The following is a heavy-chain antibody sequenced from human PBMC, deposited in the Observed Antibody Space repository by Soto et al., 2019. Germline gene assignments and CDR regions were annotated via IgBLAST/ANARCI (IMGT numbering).Heavy chain of an antibody. CDR1: GGTFSSYA. V-gene: IGHV1-69*06. D-gene: IGHD3-22*01. Sequence: ASVKVSCKASGGTFSSYAISWVRQAPGQGLEWMGGIIPIFGTANYAQKFQGRVTITADKSTSTAYMELSSLRSEDTAVYYCARDRPINYYDSSGYCEHWGQGTLVTVYS. J-gene: IGHJ4*02. CDR3: ARDRPINYYDSSGYCEH. CDR2: IIPIFGTA.